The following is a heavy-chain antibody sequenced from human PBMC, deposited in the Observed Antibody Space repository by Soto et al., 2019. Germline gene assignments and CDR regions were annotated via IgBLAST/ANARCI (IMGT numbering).Heavy chain of an antibody. CDR1: GFTFDDYA. Sequence: EVQLVESGGGLVQPGRSLRLSCAASGFTFDDYAMHWFRQAPGKGLEWVSGISWNSGSIGYADSVKGRFTISRDNAKNSLYLQMNSLRAEDTALYYCAKADTAMVGEIDYWGQGTLVTVSS. CDR2: ISWNSGSI. J-gene: IGHJ4*02. CDR3: AKADTAMVGEIDY. V-gene: IGHV3-9*01. D-gene: IGHD5-18*01.